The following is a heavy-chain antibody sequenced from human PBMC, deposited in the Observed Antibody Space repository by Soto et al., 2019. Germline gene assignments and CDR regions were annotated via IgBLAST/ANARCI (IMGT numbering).Heavy chain of an antibody. CDR1: GFTFSSYE. V-gene: IGHV3-48*03. D-gene: IGHD3-3*01. J-gene: IGHJ6*02. Sequence: EVQLVESGGGLVQPGGSLRLSCAASGFTFSSYEMNWVRQAPGKGLEWVSYISSSGSTIYYADSVKGRFTISRDNAKHSLYRQMSSLRAEGTAVYYCARSYDFWSGDSPATLNYCYGMDVWGQGTTVTVSS. CDR3: ARSYDFWSGDSPATLNYCYGMDV. CDR2: ISSSGSTI.